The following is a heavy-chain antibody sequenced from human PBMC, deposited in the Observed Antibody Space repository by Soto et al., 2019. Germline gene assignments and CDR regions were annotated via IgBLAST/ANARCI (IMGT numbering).Heavy chain of an antibody. J-gene: IGHJ4*02. Sequence: GGSLRLSCAASGFTFSNSWMHWVRQVSGKGLEWVSRINADGTSTSYADSVKGRFTISRDNAKNTLYLHVDSLRAEDTAVYYCVKVLARGVGVPRFYFDSWGQGALVTVSS. V-gene: IGHV3-74*01. CDR1: GFTFSNSW. CDR2: INADGTST. CDR3: VKVLARGVGVPRFYFDS. D-gene: IGHD2-2*01.